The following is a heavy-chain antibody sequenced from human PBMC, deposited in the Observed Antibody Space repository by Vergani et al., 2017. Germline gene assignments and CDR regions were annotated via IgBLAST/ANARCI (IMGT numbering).Heavy chain of an antibody. J-gene: IGHJ3*02. CDR1: GGTFSSYT. D-gene: IGHD3-16*02. V-gene: IGHV1-69*08. CDR2: IIPILGIA. Sequence: QVQLVQSGAEVKKPGSSVKVSCKASGGTFSSYTISWVRQAPGQGLEWMGRIIPILGIANYAQKFQGRVTITADKSTSTAYMELSSLRSEDTAVYYCAREGRSSTLVIDAFDIWGQGTMVTVSS. CDR3: AREGRSSTLVIDAFDI.